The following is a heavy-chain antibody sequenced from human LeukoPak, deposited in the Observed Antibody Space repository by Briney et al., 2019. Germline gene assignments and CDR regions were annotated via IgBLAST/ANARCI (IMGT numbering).Heavy chain of an antibody. CDR1: GGSISSYY. CDR3: ARYYYDSSARLVFDY. Sequence: SETLSLTCTVSGGSISSYYWSWIRQPPGKGLEGIGYIYYSGSTNYNPSLKSRVTISVDTSKNQFSLKLSSVTAADTAVYYCARYYYDSSARLVFDYWGQGTLVTVSS. D-gene: IGHD3-22*01. CDR2: IYYSGST. J-gene: IGHJ4*02. V-gene: IGHV4-59*08.